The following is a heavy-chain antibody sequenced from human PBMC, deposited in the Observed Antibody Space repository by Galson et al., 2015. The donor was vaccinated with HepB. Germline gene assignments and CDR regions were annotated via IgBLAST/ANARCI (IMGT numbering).Heavy chain of an antibody. D-gene: IGHD3-22*01. CDR2: ISSSGGST. Sequence: SLRLSCAASGFTFSSYAMSWVRQAPGKGLEWVSAISSSGGSTYYADSVKGRFTISRDNSKNTLYLQMNSLRAEDTAVYYCAKGEAYYYDSSGYGDWGQGTLVTVSS. CDR3: AKGEAYYYDSSGYGD. CDR1: GFTFSSYA. J-gene: IGHJ4*02. V-gene: IGHV3-23*01.